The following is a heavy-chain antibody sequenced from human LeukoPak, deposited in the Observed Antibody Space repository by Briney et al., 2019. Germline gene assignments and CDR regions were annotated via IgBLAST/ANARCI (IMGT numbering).Heavy chain of an antibody. CDR3: ARASSGVVDY. V-gene: IGHV3-21*01. Sequence: PGRSLRLSCAASGFTFSSYSMNWVRQAPGKGLEWVSSISSSSSYIYYADSVKGRFTISRDNAKNSLYLQMNSLRAEDTAVYYCARASSGVVDYWGQGTLVTVSS. J-gene: IGHJ4*02. D-gene: IGHD6-25*01. CDR2: ISSSSSYI. CDR1: GFTFSSYS.